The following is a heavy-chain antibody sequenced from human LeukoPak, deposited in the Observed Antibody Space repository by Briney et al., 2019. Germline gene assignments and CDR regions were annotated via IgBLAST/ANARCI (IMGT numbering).Heavy chain of an antibody. V-gene: IGHV1-69*06. CDR3: ARADEYYYDSSGYLTHFQH. Sequence: SVKVSCKASGGTFSSYAISWVRQAPGQGLEWMGGIIPIFGTANYAQKFQGRVTITADKSTSTAYMELSSLRSEDTAVYYCARADEYYYDSSGYLTHFQHWGQGTLVTVSS. CDR2: IIPIFGTA. J-gene: IGHJ1*01. D-gene: IGHD3-22*01. CDR1: GGTFSSYA.